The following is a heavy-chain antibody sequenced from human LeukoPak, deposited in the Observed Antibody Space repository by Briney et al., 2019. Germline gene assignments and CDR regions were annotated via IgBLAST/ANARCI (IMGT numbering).Heavy chain of an antibody. J-gene: IGHJ5*02. CDR3: RRRGPAHTMPRGVKSGWFDP. CDR1: GGSFSGYY. D-gene: IGHD3-10*01. CDR2: INHSGST. V-gene: IGHV4-34*01. Sequence: SETLSLTCAVYGGSFSGYYWSWLRQPPGKGLEWIGEINHSGSTNYNPSLNSRVTISVNTSKNLFFLKLSSVTAAATVLYCCRRRGPAHTMPRGVKSGWFDPWGQGTLVAVSS.